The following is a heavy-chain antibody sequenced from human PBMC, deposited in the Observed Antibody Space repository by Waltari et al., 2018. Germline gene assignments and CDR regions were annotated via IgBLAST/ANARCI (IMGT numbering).Heavy chain of an antibody. V-gene: IGHV3-43*01. CDR2: MSWDGGST. CDR1: GFTFDDYT. J-gene: IGHJ4*02. D-gene: IGHD6-13*01. Sequence: EVQLVESGGVVVQPGGSLRLSCAASGFTFDDYTMHWVRQAPGNGLEWVSLMSWDGGSTYYADCVKGRFTISRDNSKNSLYLQMNSLRTEDTALYYCAKGGYSSSEGDFDDWGQGTLVTVSS. CDR3: AKGGYSSSEGDFDD.